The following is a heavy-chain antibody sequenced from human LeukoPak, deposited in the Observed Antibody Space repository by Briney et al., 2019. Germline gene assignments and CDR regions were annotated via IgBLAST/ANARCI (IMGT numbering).Heavy chain of an antibody. CDR1: GFTFSSHG. Sequence: GGSLRLSCAASGFTFSSHGMIWVRQAPGMGLEWVSGISASGGRTFSADSVAGRFTISRDNSKNTLYLQMNSLRAEDTAVYYCAKDRGKQQLAPSDYWGQGTLVTVSS. V-gene: IGHV3-23*01. J-gene: IGHJ4*02. D-gene: IGHD6-13*01. CDR3: AKDRGKQQLAPSDY. CDR2: ISASGGRT.